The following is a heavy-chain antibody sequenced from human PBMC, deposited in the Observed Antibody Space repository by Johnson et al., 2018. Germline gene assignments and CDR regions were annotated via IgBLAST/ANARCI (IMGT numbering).Heavy chain of an antibody. CDR3: ARDGGGDFFAFDI. Sequence: EVQLVESGGGLVKPGGSLRLSCAASGFTFSSYSMNWVRQAPGKGLEWVSSISSSISYIYYADSVKGRCTISRDNAKNSLYLQMTSLRAGDPAVYYCARDGGGDFFAFDIWGEGTMVTVSS. D-gene: IGHD2-21*02. CDR1: GFTFSSYS. J-gene: IGHJ3*02. CDR2: ISSSISYI. V-gene: IGHV3-21*01.